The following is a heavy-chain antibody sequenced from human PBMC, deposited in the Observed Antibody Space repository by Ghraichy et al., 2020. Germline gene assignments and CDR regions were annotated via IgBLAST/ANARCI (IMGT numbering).Heavy chain of an antibody. Sequence: SVKVSCKASGGTFSSYAISWVRQAPGQGLEWMGGIIPIFGTANYAQKFQGRVTITADESTSTAYMELSSLRSEDTAVYYCARPTYYDILTGSRVSFYYYGMDVWGQGTTVTVSS. J-gene: IGHJ6*02. D-gene: IGHD3-9*01. CDR1: GGTFSSYA. CDR2: IIPIFGTA. V-gene: IGHV1-69*13. CDR3: ARPTYYDILTGSRVSFYYYGMDV.